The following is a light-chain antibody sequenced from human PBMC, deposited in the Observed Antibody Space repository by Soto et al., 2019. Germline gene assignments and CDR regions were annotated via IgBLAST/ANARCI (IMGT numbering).Light chain of an antibody. CDR3: MQALQTPPT. CDR1: RRLLHSNGYNY. J-gene: IGKJ4*01. Sequence: DIVMTQSPLSLPVTPGEPASISCRSSRRLLHSNGYNYLDWYLQKPGQSPQLLIYLGSNRASGVNNRFSGSGSGTDFTLKISRVEAEDVGVYYCMQALQTPPTFGGGTKVEI. CDR2: LGS. V-gene: IGKV2-28*01.